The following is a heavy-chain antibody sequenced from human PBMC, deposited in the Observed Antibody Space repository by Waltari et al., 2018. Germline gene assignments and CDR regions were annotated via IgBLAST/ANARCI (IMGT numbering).Heavy chain of an antibody. V-gene: IGHV3-23*01. D-gene: IGHD6-19*01. CDR3: AKDQRSSGWADYFDY. J-gene: IGHJ4*02. Sequence: EVQLLESGGGLVQPGGSLRLSCAASGFTFSSYAMSWVRQAPGKGLEWVSAISGSGGRTYYADSVKGRFTISRDNSKNTLYLQMNSLRAEDTAVYYCAKDQRSSGWADYFDYWGQGTLVTVSS. CDR1: GFTFSSYA. CDR2: ISGSGGRT.